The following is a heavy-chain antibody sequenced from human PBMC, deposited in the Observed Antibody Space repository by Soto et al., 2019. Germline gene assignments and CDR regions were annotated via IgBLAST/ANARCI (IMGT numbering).Heavy chain of an antibody. Sequence: QVQLVQSGAEVKKPGSSVKVSCKASGGTFSSYAISWVRQAPGQGLEWMGGIIPIFGTANYAQKFQGRVTITADESTSTAYMELSSLGSEDTAVYYCARDWLRYCSSTSCYKSYYGMDVWGQGTTVTVSS. D-gene: IGHD2-2*02. CDR1: GGTFSSYA. V-gene: IGHV1-69*01. J-gene: IGHJ6*02. CDR2: IIPIFGTA. CDR3: ARDWLRYCSSTSCYKSYYGMDV.